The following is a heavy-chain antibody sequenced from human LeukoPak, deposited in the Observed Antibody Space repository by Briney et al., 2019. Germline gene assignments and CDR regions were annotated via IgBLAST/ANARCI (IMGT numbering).Heavy chain of an antibody. V-gene: IGHV3-74*01. CDR3: AKAPMVPAATYYFDY. J-gene: IGHJ4*02. D-gene: IGHD2-2*01. Sequence: QPGGSLRLSCAASGFTFSSYWMHWVRQAPGKGLVWVSRINSDGSSTSYADSVKGRFTISRDNAKNTLYLQMNSLRAEDTAVYYCAKAPMVPAATYYFDYWGQGTLVTVSS. CDR1: GFTFSSYW. CDR2: INSDGSST.